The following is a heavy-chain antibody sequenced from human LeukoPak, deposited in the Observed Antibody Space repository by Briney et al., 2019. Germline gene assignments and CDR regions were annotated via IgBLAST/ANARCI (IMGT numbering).Heavy chain of an antibody. CDR1: GFTFSTYS. J-gene: IGHJ3*02. CDR2: ISSTGHTI. CDR3: ARGGYCSSSNCFANAFDI. V-gene: IGHV3-48*02. Sequence: GGSLRLSCAASGFTFSTYSMNWVRQAPGKGLDWLSYISSTGHTIYSADSVKGRFTISRDNAKNSLFLQMNSLRDEDTSVYYCARGGYCSSSNCFANAFDIWGQGTVVTVSS. D-gene: IGHD2-2*01.